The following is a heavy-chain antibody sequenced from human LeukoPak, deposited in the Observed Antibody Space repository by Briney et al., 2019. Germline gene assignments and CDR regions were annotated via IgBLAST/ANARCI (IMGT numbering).Heavy chain of an antibody. CDR3: ARWGSVWFGELLPPYMDV. CDR1: GGSISSSNYY. V-gene: IGHV4-39*07. D-gene: IGHD3-10*01. J-gene: IGHJ6*03. Sequence: SETLSLTCTVSGGSISSSNYYWGWIRQPPGKGLEWIGIIYYSGTTYYNPSLKSRVTISVDTSKNQFSLNLSSVTAADTAVYYCARWGSVWFGELLPPYMDVWGKGTTVTVSS. CDR2: IYYSGTT.